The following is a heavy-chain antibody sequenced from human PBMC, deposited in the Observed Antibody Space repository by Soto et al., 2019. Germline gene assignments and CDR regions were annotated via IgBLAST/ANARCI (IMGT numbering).Heavy chain of an antibody. CDR3: ARGYYYDSSGSRPAFDI. CDR1: GFTFSSYG. CDR2: IWYDGSNK. V-gene: IGHV3-33*01. J-gene: IGHJ3*02. D-gene: IGHD3-22*01. Sequence: TGGSLRLSCAASGFTFSSYGMHWVRQAPGKGLEWVAVIWYDGSNKYYADSVKGRFTISRDNSKNTLYLQMNSLRAEDTAVYYCARGYYYDSSGSRPAFDIWGQGTMVTVSS.